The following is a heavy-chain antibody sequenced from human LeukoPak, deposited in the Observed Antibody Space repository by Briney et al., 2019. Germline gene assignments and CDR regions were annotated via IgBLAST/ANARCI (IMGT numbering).Heavy chain of an antibody. CDR1: RYTFTVYY. D-gene: IGHD2-15*01. Sequence: SVKVSCKASRYTFTVYYIHWVRQAPAQGLEGMGRINPNSGVTNYAQKSQGSVTMTRHTSISTAYMDLSSLTYDDTAFYYCARSSMVDAASPGTWGQGTLVTVSS. CDR3: ARSSMVDAASPGT. CDR2: INPNSGVT. V-gene: IGHV1-2*06. J-gene: IGHJ5*02.